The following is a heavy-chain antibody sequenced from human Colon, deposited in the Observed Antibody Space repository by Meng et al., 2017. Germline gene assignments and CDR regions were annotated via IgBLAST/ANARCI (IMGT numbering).Heavy chain of an antibody. CDR2: IVPVFGTT. V-gene: IGHV1-69*05. CDR1: GDTFSSHA. CDR3: AQSADGNKDYYYSIAL. D-gene: IGHD1-1*01. J-gene: IGHJ6*02. Sequence: SVKVSCKASGDTFSSHALNWLRQIPGQGLEWTVGIVPVFGTTDYAPKFQGRVTITTDESTNTAYMELSSLTSEDTAIYYCAQSADGNKDYYYSIALWGQGTTVTVSS.